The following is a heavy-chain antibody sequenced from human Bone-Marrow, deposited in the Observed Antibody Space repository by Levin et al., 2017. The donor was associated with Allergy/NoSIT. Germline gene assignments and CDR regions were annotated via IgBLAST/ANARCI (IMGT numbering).Heavy chain of an antibody. Sequence: SQTLSLTCSVSGGSIRSYYWSWIRQPPGKEPEWIGYIYYSGSTSYKSSLKSRATISVDTSKNQFSLKLSPMTAADTAVYYCARGKDYWYFDLWGRGTLVTVSS. V-gene: IGHV4-59*01. D-gene: IGHD2-15*01. J-gene: IGHJ2*01. CDR2: IYYSGST. CDR3: ARGKDYWYFDL. CDR1: GGSIRSYY.